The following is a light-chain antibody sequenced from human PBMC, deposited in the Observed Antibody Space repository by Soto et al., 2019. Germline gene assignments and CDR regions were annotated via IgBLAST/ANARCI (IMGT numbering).Light chain of an antibody. Sequence: ESGLTQSPCTLSLSPGERATLSCRASQSVSSSSLAWYQQRPGQAPRLLIYGTSSRATGIPDRFSGSGSGTDFTLTISRLEPEDFAVYFCQRYGSSPRITFGQGTRLEIK. CDR1: QSVSSSS. CDR2: GTS. J-gene: IGKJ5*01. CDR3: QRYGSSPRIT. V-gene: IGKV3-20*01.